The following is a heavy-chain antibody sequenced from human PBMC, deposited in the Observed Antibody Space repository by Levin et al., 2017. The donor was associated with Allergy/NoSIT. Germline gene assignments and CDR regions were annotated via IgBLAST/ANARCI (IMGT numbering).Heavy chain of an antibody. D-gene: IGHD4-17*01. CDR1: GGSIGSGGYY. J-gene: IGHJ3*02. V-gene: IGHV4-31*03. CDR2: IHYSGST. CDR3: ARDDYGDYSAFDI. Sequence: SQTLSLTCTVSGGSIGSGGYYWSWIRQHPGKGLDWIGYIHYSGSTYSNPSLKSRLTISIDTSKNQFSLKLNSVTAADTAVYYCARDDYGDYSAFDIWGQGTMVTVSS.